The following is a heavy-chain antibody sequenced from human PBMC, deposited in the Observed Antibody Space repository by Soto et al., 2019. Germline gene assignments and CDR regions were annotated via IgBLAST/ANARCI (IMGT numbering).Heavy chain of an antibody. CDR2: IYYSGST. V-gene: IGHV4-61*01. J-gene: IGHJ4*02. D-gene: IGHD5-18*01. CDR1: GASVSRATYY. CDR3: ARVSYGYFDY. Sequence: PSETLSLTCTVSGASVSRATYYWTWIRQPPGKGLEWIGYIYYSGSTNCNAALKSRVTISVDTSKNQFSLKLSSVTAADTAVYYCARVSYGYFDYWGQGTLVTVS.